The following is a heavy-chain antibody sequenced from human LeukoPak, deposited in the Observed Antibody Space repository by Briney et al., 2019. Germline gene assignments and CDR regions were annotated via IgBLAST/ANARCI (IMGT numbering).Heavy chain of an antibody. CDR1: GFTFSSYA. Sequence: GGSLRLSCAASGFTFSSYAMNWVRQAPGKGLEWVATMTRSSTIHYADSVKGRFTISRDNAKNSVYLQMNSLRDEDTAVYFCAKDIRAPASFYYFDYWGQGTLVTVSS. CDR2: MTRSSTI. J-gene: IGHJ4*02. D-gene: IGHD3-10*01. V-gene: IGHV3-48*02. CDR3: AKDIRAPASFYYFDY.